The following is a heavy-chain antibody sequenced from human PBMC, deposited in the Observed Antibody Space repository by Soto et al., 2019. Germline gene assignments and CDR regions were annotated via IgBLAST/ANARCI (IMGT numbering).Heavy chain of an antibody. D-gene: IGHD6-6*01. CDR3: ANESRQQLVLYYYYGMDV. CDR2: ISYDGSNK. J-gene: IGHJ6*02. CDR1: GFTFSSYG. V-gene: IGHV3-30*18. Sequence: HPGGSLRLSCAASGFTFSSYGMHWVRQAPGKGLEWVAVISYDGSNKYYADSVKGRFTISRDNSKNTLYLQMNSLRAEDTAVYYCANESRQQLVLYYYYGMDVWGQGTTVTVSS.